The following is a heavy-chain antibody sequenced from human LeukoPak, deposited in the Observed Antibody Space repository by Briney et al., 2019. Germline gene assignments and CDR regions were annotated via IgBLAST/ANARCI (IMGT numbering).Heavy chain of an antibody. CDR3: ARGVYAILGGLAAAGTIDY. Sequence: ASVKVSCKASGYTFTGYYMHWVRQAPGQGLEWMGWINPNSGGTNYAQKFQGRVTMTRDTSISTAYMELSRLRSDDTAVYYCARGVYAILGGLAAAGTIDYWGQGTLVTVSS. D-gene: IGHD6-13*01. CDR1: GYTFTGYY. J-gene: IGHJ4*02. V-gene: IGHV1-2*02. CDR2: INPNSGGT.